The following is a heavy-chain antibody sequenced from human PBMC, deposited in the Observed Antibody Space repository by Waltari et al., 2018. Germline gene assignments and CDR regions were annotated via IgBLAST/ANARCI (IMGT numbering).Heavy chain of an antibody. J-gene: IGHJ3*01. CDR1: GYRFTDYY. Sequence: EVQLLQSGTELKKPGSTVKISWPVSGYRFTDYYIHWVQQAPGKGPQWMGLVDPEDGETIYAERFQGRFTITADTSTETAFMELSSLTSDDTAVYYCVTALGDRSSASRPFDVWGLGTLITVSS. V-gene: IGHV1-69-2*01. D-gene: IGHD3-10*01. CDR2: VDPEDGET. CDR3: VTALGDRSSASRPFDV.